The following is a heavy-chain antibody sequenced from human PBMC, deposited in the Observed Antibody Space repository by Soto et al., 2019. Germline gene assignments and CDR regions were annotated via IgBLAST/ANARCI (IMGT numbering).Heavy chain of an antibody. CDR2: ISGSGGST. J-gene: IGHJ4*02. CDR3: AKATRNSIVVVVPAAIDY. Sequence: GGSLRLSCAASGFTFSSYAMSWVRQAPGKGLEWVSAISGSGGSTYYADSVKGRFTISRDNSKNTLYLQMNSLRAEDTAVYYCAKATRNSIVVVVPAAIDYWGQGTLVTVSS. CDR1: GFTFSSYA. V-gene: IGHV3-23*01. D-gene: IGHD2-2*01.